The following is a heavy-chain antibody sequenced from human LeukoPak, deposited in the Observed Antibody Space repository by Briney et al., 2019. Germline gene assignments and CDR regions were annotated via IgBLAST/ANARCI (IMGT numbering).Heavy chain of an antibody. CDR3: AKDREEVEMATIVDY. D-gene: IGHD5-24*01. CDR1: GFTFSSYA. V-gene: IGHV3-23*01. Sequence: PGGSLRLSCAASGFTFSSYAMSWVRQAPGKGLEWVSAISGSGGSTYYADSVKGRFTISRDNSKNTLYLQMNGLRAEDTAVYYCAKDREEVEMATIVDYWGQGTLVTVSS. J-gene: IGHJ4*02. CDR2: ISGSGGST.